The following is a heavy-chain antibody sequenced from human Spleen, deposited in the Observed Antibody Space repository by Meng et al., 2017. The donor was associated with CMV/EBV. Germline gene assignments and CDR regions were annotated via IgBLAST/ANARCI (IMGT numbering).Heavy chain of an antibody. J-gene: IGHJ3*02. Sequence: SETLSLTCTVSGGSISSSSYYWGWIRQPPGKGLEWIGSIYYSGSTYYNPSLKSRVTISLDTSKNQFSLKLSSVTAADTAVYYCARGWVYYYDSPNAFDIWGQGTMVTVSS. V-gene: IGHV4-39*07. CDR3: ARGWVYYYDSPNAFDI. CDR2: IYYSGST. CDR1: GGSISSSSYY. D-gene: IGHD3-22*01.